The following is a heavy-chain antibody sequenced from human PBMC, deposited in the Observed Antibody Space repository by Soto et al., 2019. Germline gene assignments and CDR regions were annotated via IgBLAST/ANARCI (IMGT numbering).Heavy chain of an antibody. D-gene: IGHD2-2*01. CDR1: GFTFSSYA. V-gene: IGHV3-23*01. Sequence: GGSLRLSCSASGFTFSSYAMSWVRQAPGKGLEWVSTISGSGDGTYYADSVKGRFTISRDNPKNTLYLQMNSLRADDTAVYYCAKHKGPAGNYGVDVWGQGTTVTVS. CDR2: ISGSGDGT. J-gene: IGHJ6*02. CDR3: AKHKGPAGNYGVDV.